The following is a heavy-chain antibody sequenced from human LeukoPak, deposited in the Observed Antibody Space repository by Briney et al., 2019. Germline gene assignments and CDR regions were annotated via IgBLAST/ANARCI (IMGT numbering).Heavy chain of an antibody. CDR2: IYYSGST. CDR1: GGSISTISYY. V-gene: IGHV4-39*01. CDR3: ARLGYSYGYRFFDY. D-gene: IGHD5-18*01. J-gene: IGHJ4*02. Sequence: SETLSLTCTVSGGSISTISYYWGWIRQPPGKGLQWIGSIYYSGSTFYNPSLKSRVTISVDTSKNQFSLNLSSVTAADTAVYYCARLGYSYGYRFFDYWGQGTLVTVSS.